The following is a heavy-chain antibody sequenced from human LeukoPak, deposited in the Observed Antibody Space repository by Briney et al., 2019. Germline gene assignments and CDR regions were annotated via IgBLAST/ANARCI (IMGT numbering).Heavy chain of an antibody. Sequence: ASVKVSCKASGYTFTSYGISWVRQAPGQGLEWMGWISAYNGNTNYAQKLQGRVTMTTDTSTSTAYMELRSLRSDDTAVYYCAREFGSSDILTGYYRWGHRYWGQGTLVTVSS. V-gene: IGHV1-18*01. D-gene: IGHD3-9*01. CDR1: GYTFTSYG. CDR3: AREFGSSDILTGYYRWGHRY. J-gene: IGHJ4*02. CDR2: ISAYNGNT.